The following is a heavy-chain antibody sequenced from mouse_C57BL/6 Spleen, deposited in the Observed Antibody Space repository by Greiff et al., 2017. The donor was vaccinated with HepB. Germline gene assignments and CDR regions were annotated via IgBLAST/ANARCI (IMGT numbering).Heavy chain of an antibody. CDR1: GYTFTDYY. Sequence: EVQLQQSGPELVKPGASVKISCKASGYTFTDYYMNWVKQSHGKSLEWIGDINPNNGGTSYNQKFKGKATLTVDKSSSTAYMELRSLTSEDSAVYYCARDGYWFADWGQGTLVTVSA. D-gene: IGHD2-3*01. J-gene: IGHJ3*01. CDR2: INPNNGGT. CDR3: ARDGYWFAD. V-gene: IGHV1-26*01.